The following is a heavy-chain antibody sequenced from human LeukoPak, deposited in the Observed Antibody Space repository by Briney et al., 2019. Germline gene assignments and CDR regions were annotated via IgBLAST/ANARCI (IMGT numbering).Heavy chain of an antibody. Sequence: GGSLRPSCVASGFTVSSNYMSWVRQAPGKGLEWVSILHSGGNRYYADSVKGRFTISRDNSKNTLYLQMNSLRAEDTAVYYCARAVRYCSGGSCYSGARYMDVWGKGTTVTVSS. CDR2: LHSGGNR. V-gene: IGHV3-53*01. D-gene: IGHD2-15*01. CDR1: GFTVSSNY. CDR3: ARAVRYCSGGSCYSGARYMDV. J-gene: IGHJ6*03.